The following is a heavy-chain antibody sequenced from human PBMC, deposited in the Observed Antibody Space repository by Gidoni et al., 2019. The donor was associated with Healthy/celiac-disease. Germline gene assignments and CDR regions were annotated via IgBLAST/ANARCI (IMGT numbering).Heavy chain of an antibody. V-gene: IGHV4-34*01. CDR3: ARGQNSDSSGGRRFDP. CDR1: GGFFSGYY. CDR2: INQSGST. D-gene: IGHD3-9*01. J-gene: IGHJ5*02. Sequence: QVQLQQWGAGLLKPSETLSLTCAVYGGFFSGYYWSWIRQPPGKGLEWIGEINQSGSTNYNPSLKSRVTIAVDTSKNQFSLKLSSVTAADTAVYYCARGQNSDSSGGRRFDPWGQGTLVTVSA.